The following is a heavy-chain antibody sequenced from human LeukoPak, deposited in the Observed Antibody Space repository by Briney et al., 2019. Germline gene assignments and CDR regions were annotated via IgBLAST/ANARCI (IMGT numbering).Heavy chain of an antibody. CDR3: ARQMGGGYSSSWSRRFYAPYFQH. CDR2: INNSGST. Sequence: PSETLSLTRAVYGGSFSGYYWSWIRQPPGKGLEWIGEINNSGSTNYNPSLKSRVTISVDTSKNQFSLKLSSVTAADTAVYYCARQMGGGYSSSWSRRFYAPYFQHWGQGTLVTVSS. CDR1: GGSFSGYY. D-gene: IGHD6-13*01. V-gene: IGHV4-34*01. J-gene: IGHJ1*01.